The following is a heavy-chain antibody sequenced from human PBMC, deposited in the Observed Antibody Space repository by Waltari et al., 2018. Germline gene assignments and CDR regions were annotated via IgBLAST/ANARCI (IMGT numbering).Heavy chain of an antibody. D-gene: IGHD1-26*01. CDR2: IRSKAYGGTT. J-gene: IGHJ4*02. CDR3: TRDSGSYFDY. CDR1: GFTFGDYA. V-gene: IGHV3-49*03. Sequence: EVQLVESGGGLVPPGRSLRLSCTASGFTFGDYAMSWFRQAPGKGLEWVGFIRSKAYGGTTEYAASVKGRFTISRDDSKSIAYLQMNSLKTEDTAVYYCTRDSGSYFDYWGQGTLVTVSS.